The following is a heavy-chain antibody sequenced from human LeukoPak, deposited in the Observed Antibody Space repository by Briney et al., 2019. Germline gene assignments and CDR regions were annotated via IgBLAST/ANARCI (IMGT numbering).Heavy chain of an antibody. J-gene: IGHJ4*01. CDR3: ARGSADMIIVDRLDY. CDR1: GLTLRGHS. V-gene: IGHV3-21*06. Sequence: GGSLRLSCVASGLTLRGHSMTWVRQAPGEGLEWVSSLSSNGAYAYYADSLRGRFTTSRDNAKNSLYLQLNSLSAEDTGVYYCARGSADMIIVDRLDYWGHGTLVTVSP. D-gene: IGHD3-22*01. CDR2: LSSNGAYA.